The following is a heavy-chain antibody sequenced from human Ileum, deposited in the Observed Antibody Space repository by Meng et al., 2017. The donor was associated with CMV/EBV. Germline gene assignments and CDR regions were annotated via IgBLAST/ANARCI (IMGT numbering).Heavy chain of an antibody. D-gene: IGHD5-12*01. J-gene: IGHJ5*02. V-gene: IGHV2-5*01. CDR3: AHKVSDYSGSFFDP. CDR1: GFSLDTSGLG. CDR2: IYQNDDK. Sequence: FSGFSLDTSGLGVGWIRQPPGKALEWLAVIYQNDDKRYSPSLKSRLTITEDISKNQVVLTMTNMDPVDTATYYCAHKVSDYSGSFFDPWGQGTLVTVSS.